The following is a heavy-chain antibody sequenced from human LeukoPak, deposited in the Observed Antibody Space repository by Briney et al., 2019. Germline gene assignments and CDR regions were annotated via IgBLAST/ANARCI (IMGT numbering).Heavy chain of an antibody. J-gene: IGHJ3*02. CDR3: ARDSTYYYDSSGFPPDI. V-gene: IGHV4-59*01. D-gene: IGHD3-22*01. CDR2: IYYSGST. CDR1: GGSISSYY. Sequence: PSETLSLTCTVSGGSISSYYWSWIRQPPGKGLEWIGYIYYSGSTNYNPSLKSRVTISVDTSKNQFSLRLSSVTAADTAVYYCARDSTYYYDSSGFPPDIWGQGTMVTVSS.